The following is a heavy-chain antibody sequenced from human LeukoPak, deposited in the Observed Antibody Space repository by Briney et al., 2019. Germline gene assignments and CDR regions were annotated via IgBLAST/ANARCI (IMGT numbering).Heavy chain of an antibody. CDR3: ARRDDGSYAFDI. CDR1: GGSISSSSYY. CDR2: IYYSGST. Sequence: SETLSLTCTVSGGSISSSSYYWGWIRQPPGKGLEWIGSIYYSGSTYYNPSLKSRFTISVDTSKNHFSLKLSSVTAAGTAVYYCARRDDGSYAFDIWGPGTMVTVSS. J-gene: IGHJ3*02. V-gene: IGHV4-39*02. D-gene: IGHD5-24*01.